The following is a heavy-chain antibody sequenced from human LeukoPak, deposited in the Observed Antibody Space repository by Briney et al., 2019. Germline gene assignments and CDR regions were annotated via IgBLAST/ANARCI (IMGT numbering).Heavy chain of an antibody. CDR3: ARDSPSGGSTY. V-gene: IGHV1-3*01. Sequence: ASVKVSCKASGHTFTSYAMHWVRQAPGQRLEWMGWINAGNGNTKYSQKFQGRVTITRDTSASTAYMELSSLRSEDTAVYYCARDSPSGGSTYWGQGTLVTVSS. D-gene: IGHD1-26*01. CDR2: INAGNGNT. J-gene: IGHJ4*02. CDR1: GHTFTSYA.